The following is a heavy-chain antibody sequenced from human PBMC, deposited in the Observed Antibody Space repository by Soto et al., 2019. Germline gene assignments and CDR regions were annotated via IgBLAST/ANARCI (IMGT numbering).Heavy chain of an antibody. CDR1: GFTFSSYW. V-gene: IGHV3-74*01. Sequence: EVQLVESGGGLVQPGGSLSLSCAASGFTFSSYWMHWVSQAPGKGLVWVSRINSDGSSTSYADSVKGRFTISKDNAKNTLYLQMHSLSAEDAAVDYCARGSWGSGLVDYWGQGTLVTVSS. CDR2: INSDGSST. D-gene: IGHD2-15*01. J-gene: IGHJ4*02. CDR3: ARGSWGSGLVDY.